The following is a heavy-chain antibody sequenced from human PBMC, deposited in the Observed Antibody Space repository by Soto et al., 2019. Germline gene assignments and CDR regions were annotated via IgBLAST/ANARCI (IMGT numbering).Heavy chain of an antibody. CDR3: ARDRYCSGGSCSLSFQH. D-gene: IGHD2-15*01. J-gene: IGHJ1*01. V-gene: IGHV1-3*01. Sequence: QVQLVQPGAEVKKPGASVKVSCKASGYTFTTYAMHWVRQAPGQRLEWMGWINAGNGNTKYSQRVQGRVTITRDTAASTVYMELSSLRSEDTAVYYCARDRYCSGGSCSLSFQHWGQGTLVSVSS. CDR1: GYTFTTYA. CDR2: INAGNGNT.